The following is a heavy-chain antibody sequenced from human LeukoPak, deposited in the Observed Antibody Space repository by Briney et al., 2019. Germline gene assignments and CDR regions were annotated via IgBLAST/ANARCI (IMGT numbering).Heavy chain of an antibody. D-gene: IGHD6-19*01. Sequence: PSETLSLTCAVSGGSINSNNWWSRVRPPPGKGLEWMGDVYRSGSTNYNSSLKSRVTISVDTSKNQSSLKMNSVTAADTAVYYCARLASSGWSHCDYWGQGTLVTVSS. CDR1: GGSINSNNW. V-gene: IGHV4-4*02. J-gene: IGHJ4*02. CDR2: VYRSGST. CDR3: ARLASSGWSHCDY.